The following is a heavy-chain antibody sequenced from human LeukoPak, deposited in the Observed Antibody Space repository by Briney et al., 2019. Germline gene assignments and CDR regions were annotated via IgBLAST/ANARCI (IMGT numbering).Heavy chain of an antibody. Sequence: SETLSLTCTVPGGSISSSSYYWGWIRQPPGKGLEWIGSIYYSGSTYYNPSLKSRVTISVDTSKNQFSLKLSSVTAADTAVYYCAKVSRGIVATFDYWGQGTLVTVSS. V-gene: IGHV4-39*01. CDR3: AKVSRGIVATFDY. CDR2: IYYSGST. J-gene: IGHJ4*02. D-gene: IGHD3-22*01. CDR1: GGSISSSSYY.